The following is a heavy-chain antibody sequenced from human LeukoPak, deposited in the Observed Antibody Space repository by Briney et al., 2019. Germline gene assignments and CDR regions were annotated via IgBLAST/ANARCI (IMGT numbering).Heavy chain of an antibody. V-gene: IGHV1-46*01. Sequence: ASVTVSCKASGYTFTSYYMHWVRQAPGQGLEWMGIINPSGGSTSYAQKFQGRVTMTRDMSTSTNYMELSSLRSEDTAVYYCARDNSVEDTAWWFDPWGQGTLVTVSS. CDR1: GYTFTSYY. D-gene: IGHD4-23*01. CDR2: INPSGGST. CDR3: ARDNSVEDTAWWFDP. J-gene: IGHJ5*02.